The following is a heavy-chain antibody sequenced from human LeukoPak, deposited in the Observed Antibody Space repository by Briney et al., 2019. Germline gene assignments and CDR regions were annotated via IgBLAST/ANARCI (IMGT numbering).Heavy chain of an antibody. Sequence: GGSLRLSCAASGFTFSGYAMSWVRQAPGKGLEWVSAISGSGGSTYYADSVKGRFTISRDNSKNTLYLQMNSLRAEDTAVYYCATGGGYSYGYKRDYFDYWGQGTLVTVSS. J-gene: IGHJ4*02. CDR1: GFTFSGYA. CDR2: ISGSGGST. V-gene: IGHV3-23*01. CDR3: ATGGGYSYGYKRDYFDY. D-gene: IGHD5-18*01.